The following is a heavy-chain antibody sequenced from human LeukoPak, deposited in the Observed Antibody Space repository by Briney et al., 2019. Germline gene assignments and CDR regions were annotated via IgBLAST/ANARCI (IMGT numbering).Heavy chain of an antibody. Sequence: GASVKVSCKASGYTFTSYYMHWVRQAPGQGLEWMGIINPSGGSTSYAQKFQGRVTMTRDTSTSTVYMELSSLSSEDTAVYYCARRCGDCFYGGEWSFDYWGQGTLVTVSS. J-gene: IGHJ4*02. CDR3: ARRCGDCFYGGEWSFDY. CDR1: GYTFTSYY. CDR2: INPSGGST. D-gene: IGHD2-21*02. V-gene: IGHV1-46*01.